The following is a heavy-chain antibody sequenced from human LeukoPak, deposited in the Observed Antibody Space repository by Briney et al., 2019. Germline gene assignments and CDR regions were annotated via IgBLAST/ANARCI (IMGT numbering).Heavy chain of an antibody. J-gene: IGHJ4*02. CDR1: GYIFTDDY. CDR2: IDPEDGET. V-gene: IGHV1-69-2*01. D-gene: IGHD4/OR15-4a*01. CDR3: AIPGAVSYFDY. Sequence: ASVKISCKASGYIFTDDYMHWVQQAPGKGLEWMGRIDPEDGETIYAEKFQGRVTITADTSTDTAYMELSGLRSEDTAVYYCAIPGAVSYFDYWGQGTLVTVSS.